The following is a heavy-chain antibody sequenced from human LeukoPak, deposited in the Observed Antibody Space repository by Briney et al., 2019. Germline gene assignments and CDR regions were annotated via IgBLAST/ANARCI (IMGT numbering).Heavy chain of an antibody. V-gene: IGHV3-23*01. J-gene: IGHJ4*02. D-gene: IGHD6-13*01. Sequence: GGSLPLSCAASRFTFSNYPMSWVRPPPAKGLEWVSAISGSGGSTYYAASVKGRFTISRDNSKNTLYLQMNSLRAEDTAVYYCAKGRDSSSWYPSVGYFDYWGQGTLVTVSS. CDR3: AKGRDSSSWYPSVGYFDY. CDR1: RFTFSNYP. CDR2: ISGSGGST.